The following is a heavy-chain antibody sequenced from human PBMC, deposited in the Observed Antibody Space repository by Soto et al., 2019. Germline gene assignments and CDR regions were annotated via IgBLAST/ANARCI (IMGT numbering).Heavy chain of an antibody. V-gene: IGHV3-74*01. CDR2: INDDGSST. Sequence: GGSLRLSCAVSGFTFSRYWMYWVRQAPGKGLVWVSYINDDGSSTRYADSVKGRFTIYRDNAKNTVYLQMNNLRIEDTAVYYCASDPFVGFEYWGQGALVTVSS. CDR1: GFTFSRYW. CDR3: ASDPFVGFEY. D-gene: IGHD2-21*01. J-gene: IGHJ4*02.